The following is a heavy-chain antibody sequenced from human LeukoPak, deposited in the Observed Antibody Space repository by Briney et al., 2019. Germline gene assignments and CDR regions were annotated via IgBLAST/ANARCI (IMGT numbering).Heavy chain of an antibody. J-gene: IGHJ4*02. CDR1: GFTFSGSG. V-gene: IGHV3-30*02. D-gene: IGHD3-10*01. Sequence: GESLRLSCAASGFTFSGSGMHWVRQAPGKGLEWVAFIRYHGSDKYYADSVKGRFTISRDNSKNTLYLQMNSLRPEDTAVYYCAREGPMLRGVIGGKIDYWGQGTLVTVSS. CDR3: AREGPMLRGVIGGKIDY. CDR2: IRYHGSDK.